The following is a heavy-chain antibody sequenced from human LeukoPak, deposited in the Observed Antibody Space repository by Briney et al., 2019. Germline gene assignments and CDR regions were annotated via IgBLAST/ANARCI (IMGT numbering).Heavy chain of an antibody. CDR3: ARAFLVGYSPEEYFFDY. CDR1: GGSISIYY. Sequence: PSETLSLTCTVSGGSISIYYWSWIRQPPGKGLECIGETYHSGTTNYNPSLRSRVTISVDESKNQFSLKLTSVTAADTAVYYCARAFLVGYSPEEYFFDYWGQGALVTVSS. V-gene: IGHV4-59*12. CDR2: TYHSGTT. J-gene: IGHJ4*02. D-gene: IGHD2-15*01.